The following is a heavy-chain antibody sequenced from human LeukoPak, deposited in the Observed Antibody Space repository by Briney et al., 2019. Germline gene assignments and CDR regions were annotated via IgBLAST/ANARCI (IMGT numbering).Heavy chain of an antibody. V-gene: IGHV3-33*01. CDR2: IWYDGSNK. J-gene: IGHJ4*02. CDR1: GFTFSSYG. Sequence: GRSLRLSCAASGFTFSSYGMHWVRQAPGKGLEWVAAIWYDGSNKYYADSVKGRFTISRDNSKNTLYLQMNSLRAEDTAVYYCARDGAMTYYFDYWGQGTLVTVSS. CDR3: ARDGAMTYYFDY.